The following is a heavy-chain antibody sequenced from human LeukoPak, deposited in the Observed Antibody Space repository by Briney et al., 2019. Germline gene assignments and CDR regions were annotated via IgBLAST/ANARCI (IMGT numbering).Heavy chain of an antibody. D-gene: IGHD6-13*01. CDR3: ATLAAAGTLNYDY. V-gene: IGHV1-18*01. Sequence: ASVKVSCKASGYTFTSYGISWVRQAPGQGLEWMGWISAYNGNTNYAQKFQGRVTMTRDTSTSTVYMELSSLRSEDTAVYYCATLAAAGTLNYDYWGQGTLVTVSS. CDR1: GYTFTSYG. CDR2: ISAYNGNT. J-gene: IGHJ4*02.